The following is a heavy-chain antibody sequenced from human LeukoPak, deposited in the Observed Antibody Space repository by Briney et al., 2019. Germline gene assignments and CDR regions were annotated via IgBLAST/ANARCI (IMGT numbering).Heavy chain of an antibody. V-gene: IGHV3-9*01. CDR3: AKDSFGVVIIPVH. CDR1: GFTFDDYA. CDR2: ISWNSGSI. J-gene: IGHJ4*02. Sequence: PGRSLRLSCAASGFTFDDYAMHWVRQAPGKGLEWVSGISWNSGSIGYADSVKGRFTISRDNAKNSLYLQMNSLRAEDTALYYCAKDSFGVVIIPVHWGQGTLVTVSS. D-gene: IGHD3-3*01.